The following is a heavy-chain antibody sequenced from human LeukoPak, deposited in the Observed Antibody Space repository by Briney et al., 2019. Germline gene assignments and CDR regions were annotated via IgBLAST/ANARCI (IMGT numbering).Heavy chain of an antibody. Sequence: SVKVSCLPSRGSLSSYVISWVRQPPGQRLEWMGGILPIFGTAKHAQKFRGRVTITSDESTSTAYTELSSLRSEDTAVYYCAASSYGDYGFTTSAFDYWGQGTLVTVSS. CDR3: AASSYGDYGFTTSAFDY. D-gene: IGHD4-17*01. J-gene: IGHJ4*02. V-gene: IGHV1-69*01. CDR1: RGSLSSYV. CDR2: ILPIFGTA.